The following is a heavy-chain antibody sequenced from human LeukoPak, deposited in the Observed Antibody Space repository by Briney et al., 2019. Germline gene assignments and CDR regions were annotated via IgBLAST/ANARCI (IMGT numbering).Heavy chain of an antibody. CDR2: IFYDGSTA. CDR3: ARDPYYYDSSGYYPHDAFDI. V-gene: IGHV3-30*04. CDR1: GFTFSTYA. D-gene: IGHD3-22*01. J-gene: IGHJ3*02. Sequence: GRSLRLSCAASGFTFSTYAMHWVRQAPGKGLEWVAVIFYDGSTAYYADSVKGRFTISRDNSKNTLYLQMNSLIAEDTAVYYCARDPYYYDSSGYYPHDAFDIWGQGTMVTVSS.